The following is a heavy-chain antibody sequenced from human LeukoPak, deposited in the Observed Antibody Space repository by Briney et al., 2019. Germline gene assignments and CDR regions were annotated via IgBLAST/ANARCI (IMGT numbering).Heavy chain of an antibody. CDR2: INEDGTSA. CDR3: ARVPTNSYGFGQ. J-gene: IGHJ4*02. V-gene: IGHV3-74*01. CDR1: GFGFSVYW. Sequence: PGGSLRLSCAASGFGFSVYWMHWVRQAPGKGLVWVAHINEDGTSASHADSVKGQFTISRDNAKNTLYLQMNSLTVEDTAVYYCARVPTNSYGFGQWGQGSLVTVSS. D-gene: IGHD5-18*01.